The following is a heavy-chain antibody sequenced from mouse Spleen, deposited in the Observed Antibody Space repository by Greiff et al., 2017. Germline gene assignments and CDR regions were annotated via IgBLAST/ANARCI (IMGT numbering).Heavy chain of an antibody. D-gene: IGHD2-1*01. V-gene: IGHV2-2*01. CDR1: GFSFTSYG. Sequence: QVQLKQSGPGLVQPSQSLSITCTVSGFSFTSYGVYWVRQSPGKGLEWLGVICSGGSTDYYAAFIPRLSISKDNSKGQVFFKMNSQRADATAIYYCARFYYGNHEYFDYWGQGTTLTVSS. J-gene: IGHJ2*01. CDR2: ICSGGST. CDR3: ARFYYGNHEYFDY.